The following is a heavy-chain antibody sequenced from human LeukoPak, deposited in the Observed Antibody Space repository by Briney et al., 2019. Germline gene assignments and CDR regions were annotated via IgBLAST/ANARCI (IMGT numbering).Heavy chain of an antibody. CDR3: GRKSAARKTSEFDY. CDR2: IHPNSGGT. Sequence: ASVKVSCKASGYTFTDYYMNWVRQAPGQGLEWMGWIHPNSGGTNYAQKFQGRVTMTRDTSISTAYMELSRLTSDDTAVYYCGRKSAARKTSEFDYWGQGTPVTVSS. V-gene: IGHV1-2*02. J-gene: IGHJ4*02. D-gene: IGHD6-6*01. CDR1: GYTFTDYY.